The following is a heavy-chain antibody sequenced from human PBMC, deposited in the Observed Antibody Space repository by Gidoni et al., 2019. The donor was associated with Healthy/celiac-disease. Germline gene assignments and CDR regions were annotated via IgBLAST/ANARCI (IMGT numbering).Heavy chain of an antibody. Sequence: QVQLVQSGAAVKKPGSSVKVSCKASGGTFSSYTISWVRQAPGQGLEWMGRIIPILGIANFAQDKSTSTADMELSSLRSEDTAVYYCARDLGDTAMETNAFDIWGQGTMVTVSS. CDR2: IIPILGIA. D-gene: IGHD5-18*01. CDR3: ARDLGDTAMETNAFDI. V-gene: IGHV1-69*08. CDR1: GGTFSSYT. J-gene: IGHJ3*02.